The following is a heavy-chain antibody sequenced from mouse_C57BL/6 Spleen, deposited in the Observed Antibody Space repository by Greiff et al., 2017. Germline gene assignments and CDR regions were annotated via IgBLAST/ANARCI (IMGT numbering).Heavy chain of an antibody. CDR1: GYTFTSYG. J-gene: IGHJ3*01. D-gene: IGHD3-2*02. Sequence: QVQLQQSGAELARPGASVKLSCKASGYTFTSYGISWVKQRTGQGLEWIGEIYPRSGNTYYNEKFKGKATLTADKSSSTAYMELRSLTSEDSAVYFCARKSDSSGATYWGQGTLVTVSA. CDR3: ARKSDSSGATY. V-gene: IGHV1-81*01. CDR2: IYPRSGNT.